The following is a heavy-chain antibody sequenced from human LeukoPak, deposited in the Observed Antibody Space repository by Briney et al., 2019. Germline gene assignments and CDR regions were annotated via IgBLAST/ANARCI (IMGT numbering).Heavy chain of an antibody. CDR2: ISSSGDTI. V-gene: IGHV3-48*04. CDR1: GFIFSSYS. Sequence: GGSLRLSCAASGFIFSSYSMNWIRQAPGKGLEWVSYISSSGDTIYYADSVKGRFTISRDNAKNSVHLQMNSLRAEDTAVYYCARVVHYGSGPAVGWGQGTLVTVSS. J-gene: IGHJ4*02. CDR3: ARVVHYGSGPAVG. D-gene: IGHD3-10*01.